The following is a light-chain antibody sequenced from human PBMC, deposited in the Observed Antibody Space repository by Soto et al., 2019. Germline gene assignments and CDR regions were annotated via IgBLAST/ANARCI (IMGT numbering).Light chain of an antibody. V-gene: IGLV1-51*01. Sequence: QSVLTQPPSVSAAPGQKVTISCSGSTSNIGNNFVSWYQHLPGTAPKLLIYDNNQRPSGIPDRFSGSKSGTSATLGITGLQTGDEAYYYCGTWDTSLSGVIFGGWTKLTVL. CDR2: DNN. J-gene: IGLJ2*01. CDR1: TSNIGNNF. CDR3: GTWDTSLSGVI.